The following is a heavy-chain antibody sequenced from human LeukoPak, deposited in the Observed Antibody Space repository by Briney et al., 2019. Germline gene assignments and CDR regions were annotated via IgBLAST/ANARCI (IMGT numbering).Heavy chain of an antibody. Sequence: GGSLRLSCAASGFTFSGFWMYWVRQPPGKGLVWVSRINSDGTTTTYADSVKGRFTLSRDNSKNTLYLQMNSLRAEDTAVYFCAKDISGSYSVDYWGQGTLVTVSS. CDR1: GFTFSGFW. CDR3: AKDISGSYSVDY. J-gene: IGHJ4*02. D-gene: IGHD1-26*01. CDR2: INSDGTTT. V-gene: IGHV3-74*01.